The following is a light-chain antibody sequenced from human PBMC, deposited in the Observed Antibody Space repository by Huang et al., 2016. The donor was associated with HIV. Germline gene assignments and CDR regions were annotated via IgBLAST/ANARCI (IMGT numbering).Light chain of an antibody. Sequence: DIQMTQSPSSLSASIGDGVTITCRASQGISSWLAWYHQKPEKAPKSLLYSASSVQSGVPSRFSGSGAGTDFTLTISSLQPEDFATYYCQQYNFYPLTFGGGTKVEIK. CDR1: QGISSW. CDR3: QQYNFYPLT. CDR2: SAS. J-gene: IGKJ4*01. V-gene: IGKV1D-16*01.